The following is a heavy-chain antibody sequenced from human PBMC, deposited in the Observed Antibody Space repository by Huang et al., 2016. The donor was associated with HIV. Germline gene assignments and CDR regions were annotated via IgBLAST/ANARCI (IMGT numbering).Heavy chain of an antibody. V-gene: IGHV1-2*02. J-gene: IGHJ6*02. D-gene: IGHD2-15*01. Sequence: QVQLVQSGAEVKKPGASVKVSCKASGYTFTGYYMHWVRQAPGQGLEGMGWINPKSGGTNYEQKFQVRVTMTRETSISTAYMELSRLRSDDTAVYYCAREVVSATGYYYYGMDVWGQGTTVTVSS. CDR3: AREVVSATGYYYYGMDV. CDR2: INPKSGGT. CDR1: GYTFTGYY.